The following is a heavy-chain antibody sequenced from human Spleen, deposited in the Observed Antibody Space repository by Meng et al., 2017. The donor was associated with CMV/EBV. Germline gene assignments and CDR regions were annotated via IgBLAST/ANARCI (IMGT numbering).Heavy chain of an antibody. D-gene: IGHD2-2*01. V-gene: IGHV3-21*01. J-gene: IGHJ4*02. CDR2: ISSSSSFI. Sequence: GGSLRLSCAASGFTFSSYSMNWVRQAPGKGLEWVSSISSSSSFIYYSDSVKGRFTVSRDNAKNSLYLQMNSLRAEDTAVYYCARVGAGHCSSTSCPLDYWGQGTLVTVSS. CDR1: GFTFSSYS. CDR3: ARVGAGHCSSTSCPLDY.